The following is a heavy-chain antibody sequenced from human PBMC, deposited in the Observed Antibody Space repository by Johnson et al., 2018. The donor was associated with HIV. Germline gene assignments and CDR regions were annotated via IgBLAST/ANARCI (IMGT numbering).Heavy chain of an antibody. D-gene: IGHD3-16*01. CDR1: GFTFSSYG. Sequence: VESGGGVVQPGRSLRLSCAASGFTFSSYGMHWVRQAPGKGLEWVAVISYDGSKKYYADSVKGRFTISRDNSKNTLYLQMNSLRAEDTAVYYCARGGKRVMAAFDIWGQGTMVTVSS. CDR2: ISYDGSKK. J-gene: IGHJ3*02. CDR3: ARGGKRVMAAFDI. V-gene: IGHV3-30*03.